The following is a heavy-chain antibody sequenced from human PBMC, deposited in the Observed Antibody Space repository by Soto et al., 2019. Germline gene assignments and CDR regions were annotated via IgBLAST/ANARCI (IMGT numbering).Heavy chain of an antibody. CDR1: GFTFSSYG. Sequence: PGGSLRLSCAASGFTFSSYGMHWVRQAPGKGLEWVAVISYDGSNKYYADSVKGRFTISRDNSKNTLYLQMNSLRAEDTAVYYCAKDCSSSSSSTPIYGMDVWGQGTTVTVSS. J-gene: IGHJ6*02. CDR2: ISYDGSNK. D-gene: IGHD6-13*01. V-gene: IGHV3-30*18. CDR3: AKDCSSSSSSTPIYGMDV.